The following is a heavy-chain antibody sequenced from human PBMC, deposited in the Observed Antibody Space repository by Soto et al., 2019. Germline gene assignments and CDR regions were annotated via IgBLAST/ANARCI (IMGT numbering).Heavy chain of an antibody. CDR2: IYSGGST. CDR3: ARDVGGYDSSGYQ. D-gene: IGHD3-22*01. CDR1: GFTVSSNY. J-gene: IGHJ4*02. V-gene: IGHV3-53*04. Sequence: EVQLVESGGGLVQPGGSLRLSCAASGFTVSSNYMSWVRQAPGKGLEWVSVIYSGGSTYYADSVKGRFTISRHNSKNTLYLQMNSLRAEDTAVYCCARDVGGYDSSGYQWGQGTLVTVSS.